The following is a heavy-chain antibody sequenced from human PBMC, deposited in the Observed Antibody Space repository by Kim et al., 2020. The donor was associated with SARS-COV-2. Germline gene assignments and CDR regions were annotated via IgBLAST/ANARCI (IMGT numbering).Heavy chain of an antibody. Sequence: GGSLRLSCAASGFTFSAYALNWVRQAPGKGLEWVSLIACDGSNIYYPDSVKGRFIISRDNTKNTLYLQMNSLRPEDTAVYYCSAEIGSRSFDDWGQGTLVAVSS. V-gene: IGHV3-30*04. D-gene: IGHD3-10*01. CDR3: SAEIGSRSFDD. CDR1: GFTFSAYA. CDR2: IACDGSNI. J-gene: IGHJ4*02.